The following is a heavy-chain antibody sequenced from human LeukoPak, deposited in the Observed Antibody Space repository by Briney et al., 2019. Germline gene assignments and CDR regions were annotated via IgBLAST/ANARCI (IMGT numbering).Heavy chain of an antibody. Sequence: GGSLRLSCAASGFTFSSYGMHWVRQAPGKGLEWVAFIRYDGSNKYYADSVKGRFTISRDNSKNTLYLQMNSLRAEDTAVYYCAKASYFDWSMTDYWGQGTLVTVSS. V-gene: IGHV3-30*02. D-gene: IGHD3-9*01. CDR1: GFTFSSYG. CDR3: AKASYFDWSMTDY. J-gene: IGHJ4*02. CDR2: IRYDGSNK.